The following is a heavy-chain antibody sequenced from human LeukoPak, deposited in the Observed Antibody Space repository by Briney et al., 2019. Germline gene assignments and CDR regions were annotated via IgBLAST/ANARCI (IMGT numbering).Heavy chain of an antibody. J-gene: IGHJ5*02. V-gene: IGHV4-34*01. CDR2: INYSGMS. CDR1: GESFDGFY. D-gene: IGHD3/OR15-3a*01. Sequence: SETLSLTCAVYGESFDGFYWNWIRQSPGKGLEWIGEINYSGMSDYNPALKSRVAISADSSKRQFSLDLTSVTAADTAVYYCANGLATSRLATATTWFDPWGQGTLVSVSS. CDR3: ANGLATSRLATATTWFDP.